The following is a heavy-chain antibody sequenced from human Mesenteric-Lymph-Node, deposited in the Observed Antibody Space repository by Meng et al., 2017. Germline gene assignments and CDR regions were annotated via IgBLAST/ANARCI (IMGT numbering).Heavy chain of an antibody. CDR2: SNHSGST. Sequence: QVHAAQLGVGLLKPSVLLALTGAVHGWPLLGSYWSWLRQPPGKGLEWIWESNHSGSTNYNPSLNSRFTIAVDTSQTQFSLKLSSVTAADTAVYYCARHRYGGAFDYWGQGTLVTVSS. V-gene: IGHV4-34*02. D-gene: IGHD4-17*01. CDR1: GWPLLGSY. CDR3: ARHRYGGAFDY. J-gene: IGHJ4*02.